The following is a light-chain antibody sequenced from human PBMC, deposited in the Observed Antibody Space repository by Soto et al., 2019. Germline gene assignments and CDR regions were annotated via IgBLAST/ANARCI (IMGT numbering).Light chain of an antibody. Sequence: DKHFTQALTILSAPIRDAATSTRLVCQDFNNYLGWYQQKPGKAPGLLIYSASTLQSGVPARFSGSGSDTEFSLTIRAVEAEDVATYYCKQVRRYPLTFGGGTKVDIK. CDR3: KQVRRYPLT. J-gene: IGKJ4*01. CDR1: QDFNNY. CDR2: SAS. V-gene: IGKV1-9*01.